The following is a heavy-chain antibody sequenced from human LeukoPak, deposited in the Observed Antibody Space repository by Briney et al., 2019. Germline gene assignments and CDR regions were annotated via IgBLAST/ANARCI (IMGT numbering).Heavy chain of an antibody. D-gene: IGHD6-13*01. CDR1: GFSFDDYA. CDR3: AAAAGSFYYYMDV. J-gene: IGHJ6*03. Sequence: PGRSLRLSCAASGFSFDDYAMYWVRQAPGKGLEWLSGISWNSGTLGYPDSVKGRFTISRDNAKNSLYLQMNSLRAEDTALYYCAAAAGSFYYYMDVWGHGTTVIVSS. V-gene: IGHV3-9*01. CDR2: ISWNSGTL.